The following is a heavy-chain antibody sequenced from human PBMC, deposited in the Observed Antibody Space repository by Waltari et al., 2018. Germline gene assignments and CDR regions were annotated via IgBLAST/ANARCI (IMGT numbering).Heavy chain of an antibody. V-gene: IGHV4-31*03. CDR2: IYYSGST. D-gene: IGHD4-17*01. CDR1: GGSISSGGSY. CDR3: ARADYGDGNTDY. J-gene: IGHJ4*02. Sequence: QVQLQESGPGLVKPSPPLSPTCPVSGGSISSGGSYCSWIRQHPGKGLEWIGYIYYSGSTYYNPSLKSRVTISVDTSKNQFSLKLSSVTAADTAVYYCARADYGDGNTDYWGQGTLVTVSS.